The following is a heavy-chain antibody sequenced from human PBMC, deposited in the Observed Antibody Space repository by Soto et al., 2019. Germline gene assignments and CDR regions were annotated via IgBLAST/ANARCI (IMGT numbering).Heavy chain of an antibody. D-gene: IGHD4-17*01. CDR2: LGGSNSDT. CDR1: GFTFSDYA. J-gene: IGHJ3*02. V-gene: IGHV3-23*01. Sequence: GGSLRLSCAASGFTFSDYAMSWVRQAPGKGLEWVSGLGGSNSDTHYAASVEGRFTVSRDNSKSTMFLQMNSLRVEDTAVYYCDKATVENNSVWDPFDIWGQGTLVTVSS. CDR3: DKATVENNSVWDPFDI.